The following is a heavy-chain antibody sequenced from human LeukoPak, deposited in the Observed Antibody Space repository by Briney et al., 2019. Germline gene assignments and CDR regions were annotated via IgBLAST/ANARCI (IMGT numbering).Heavy chain of an antibody. D-gene: IGHD5-24*01. V-gene: IGHV3-21*01. CDR3: ATYKYYYYYMDV. J-gene: IGHJ6*03. CDR2: ISSSSSYI. Sequence: GGSLRLSCAASGFTFSSYSMNWVRQAPGKGLEWVSSISSSSSYIYYADSVKGRFTISRDNSKNTLYLQMNSLRAEDTAVYYCATYKYYYYYMDVWGKGTTVTVSS. CDR1: GFTFSSYS.